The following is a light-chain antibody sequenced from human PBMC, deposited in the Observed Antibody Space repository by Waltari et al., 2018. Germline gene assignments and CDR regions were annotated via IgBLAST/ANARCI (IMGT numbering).Light chain of an antibody. CDR2: WAS. J-gene: IGKJ1*01. CDR3: HHSYNTPWT. V-gene: IGKV4-1*01. CDR1: QSVLYSSNNKNY. Sequence: DIVVTQSPDSLAVSLGERATINCKSSQSVLYSSNNKNYLAWYQQKPGQPPRLLIYWASTRESGVPDRFSGSGSGTDFTLTISSLQAEDVAIYYCHHSYNTPWTFGQGTKVEIK.